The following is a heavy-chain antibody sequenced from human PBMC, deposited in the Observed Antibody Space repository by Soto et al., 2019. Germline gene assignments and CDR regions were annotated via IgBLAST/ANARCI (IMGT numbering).Heavy chain of an antibody. V-gene: IGHV1-18*04. CDR2: ISAYNGNT. Sequence: GASVKVSCKASGYTFTSYGISWVRQAPGQGLEWMGWISAYNGNTNYAQKLQGRVTMTTDTSTSTAYMELRSLRSDDTAVYYCARDEGLLKYYYYGMDVWGQGTTVTVSS. CDR3: ARDEGLLKYYYYGMDV. J-gene: IGHJ6*02. D-gene: IGHD2-21*01. CDR1: GYTFTSYG.